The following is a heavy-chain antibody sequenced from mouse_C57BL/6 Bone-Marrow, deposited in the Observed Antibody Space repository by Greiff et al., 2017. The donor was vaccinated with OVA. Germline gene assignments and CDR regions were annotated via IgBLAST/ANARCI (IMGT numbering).Heavy chain of an antibody. Sequence: QVQLQQPGTELVKPGASVKLSCKASGYTFTSYWMHWVKQRPGQGLEWIGMIHPNSGSTNYNEKFKSKATLTVDKSSSTAYMQLSSLTSEDSAVYYCARSGLTHYAMDYWGQGTSVTVSS. V-gene: IGHV1-64*01. CDR1: GYTFTSYW. CDR2: IHPNSGST. CDR3: ARSGLTHYAMDY. D-gene: IGHD3-1*01. J-gene: IGHJ4*01.